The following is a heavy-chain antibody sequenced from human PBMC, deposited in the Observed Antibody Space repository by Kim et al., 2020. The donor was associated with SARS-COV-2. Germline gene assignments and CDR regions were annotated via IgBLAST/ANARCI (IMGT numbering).Heavy chain of an antibody. CDR3: AGHSGDWQGSYYYGMDV. V-gene: IGHV4-39*01. J-gene: IGHJ6*01. CDR1: GGSISSSTDY. CDR2: IYYSGNA. Sequence: SETLSLTCSVSGGSISSSTDYWGWIRQPPGKGLEWIGSIYYSGNAYYNPSLESRVTISVDTSKNQFSLKVSSVTAAATAEYSCAGHSGDWQGSYYYGMDV. D-gene: IGHD2-21*02.